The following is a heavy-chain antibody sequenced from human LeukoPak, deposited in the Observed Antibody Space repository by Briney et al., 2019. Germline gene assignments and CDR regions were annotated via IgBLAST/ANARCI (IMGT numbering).Heavy chain of an antibody. D-gene: IGHD5-18*01. CDR1: GFTFSSYS. CDR2: ISSSSSYI. J-gene: IGHJ3*02. Sequence: PGGSLRLSXAASGFTFSSYSMNWVRQAPGKGLEWVSSISSSSSYIYYADSVKGRFTISRDNAKNSLYLQMNSLRAEDTAVYYCAKAIQLWPHDAFDIWGQGTMVTVSS. CDR3: AKAIQLWPHDAFDI. V-gene: IGHV3-21*01.